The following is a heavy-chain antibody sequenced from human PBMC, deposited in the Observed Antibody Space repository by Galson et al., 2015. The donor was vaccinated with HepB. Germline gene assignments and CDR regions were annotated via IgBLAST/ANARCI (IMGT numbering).Heavy chain of an antibody. CDR1: EFIFSDFT. V-gene: IGHV3-21*01. J-gene: IGHJ4*02. CDR2: ISSSGYYT. Sequence: SLRLSCAGSEFIFSDFTMNWVRQAPGKGLGWVSSISSSGYYTDYADSVKGRFTISRDNAKNSLFLQMNSLRADDTAVYYCARVLSTSWASGFDYWGQGTLVTVS. CDR3: ARVLSTSWASGFDY. D-gene: IGHD2-2*01.